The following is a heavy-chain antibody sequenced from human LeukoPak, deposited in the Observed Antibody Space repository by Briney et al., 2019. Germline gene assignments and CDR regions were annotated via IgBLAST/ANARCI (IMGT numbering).Heavy chain of an antibody. V-gene: IGHV4-61*02. CDR2: IYTSGST. D-gene: IGHD6-13*01. J-gene: IGHJ5*02. Sequence: SQTLSLTCSVSGGSISSGSYYWSWIRQPAGKGLEWIGRIYTSGSTNYNPSLKSRVTISVDTSKNQFSLKLTSVTAADTAVYYCARGYSSSWYFNWFDPWGQGTLVTLSS. CDR1: GGSISSGSYY. CDR3: ARGYSSSWYFNWFDP.